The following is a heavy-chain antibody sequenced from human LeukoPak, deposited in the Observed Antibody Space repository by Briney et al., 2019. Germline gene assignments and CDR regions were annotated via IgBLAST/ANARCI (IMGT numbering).Heavy chain of an antibody. CDR3: ARLNYYQSSVQGRYVDY. V-gene: IGHV4-39*01. Sequence: PSETLSLTCTVSGGSISSGSYYWGWIRQPPGKGLEWIGNIYYSGGTYYHPSLKSRVTISVDTSKKLFYLKLRSVTDTDTAVYYCARLNYYQSSVQGRYVDYWGQGTLVTVSS. J-gene: IGHJ4*02. CDR1: GGSISSGSYY. CDR2: IYYSGGT. D-gene: IGHD3-22*01.